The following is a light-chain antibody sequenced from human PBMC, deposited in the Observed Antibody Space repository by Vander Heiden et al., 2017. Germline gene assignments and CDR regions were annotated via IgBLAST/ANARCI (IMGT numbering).Light chain of an antibody. V-gene: IGLV3-1*01. CDR1: KLGDKY. J-gene: IGLJ2*01. CDR2: QDT. Sequence: SYELTQPPSVSVSPGHTASITCSGDKLGDKYACWYQQKPGQSPMLVIYQDTKRPSGIPERFSGSNSGNTATLTISGTQAMDEAYYYCQAWDISTVVFGGGTKLTVL. CDR3: QAWDISTVV.